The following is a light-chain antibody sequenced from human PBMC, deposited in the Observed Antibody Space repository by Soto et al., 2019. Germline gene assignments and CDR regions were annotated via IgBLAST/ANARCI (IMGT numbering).Light chain of an antibody. CDR3: QQRYRWPPIT. J-gene: IGKJ5*01. CDR2: EAS. CDR1: QNIYTW. V-gene: IGKV1-5*03. Sequence: DIQMTQSPSTLSASVGVTVTIPCRSSQNIYTWLAWYQQKPGKAPKLLIYEASSLETGVPSRFSGSGSGTEFTLTISSLQPDDFAVYYCQQRYRWPPITFGQGTRLEIK.